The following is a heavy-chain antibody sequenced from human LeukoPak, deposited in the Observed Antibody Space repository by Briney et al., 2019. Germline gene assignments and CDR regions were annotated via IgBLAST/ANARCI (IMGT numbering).Heavy chain of an antibody. J-gene: IGHJ6*02. CDR1: GFTFSSYA. CDR3: ARDIAVAGTGYYGMDV. CDR2: ISSSGSTI. Sequence: GGSLRLSCAASGFTFSSYAMSWVRQAPGKGLEWVSYISSSGSTIYYADSVKGRFTISRDNAKNSLYLQMNSLRAEDTAVYYCARDIAVAGTGYYGMDVWGQGTTVTVSS. D-gene: IGHD6-19*01. V-gene: IGHV3-48*04.